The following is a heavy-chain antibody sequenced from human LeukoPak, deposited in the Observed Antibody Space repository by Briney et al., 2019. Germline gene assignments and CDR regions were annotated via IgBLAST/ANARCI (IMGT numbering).Heavy chain of an antibody. V-gene: IGHV4-59*12. CDR2: IYYSGST. Sequence: SETLSLTCTVSGGSISSYYWSWIRQPPGKGLEWIGYIYYSGSTNYNPSLKSRVTISVDTSKNQFSLKLSSVTAADTAVYYCARETQQLPAGGMDVWGQGTTVTVSS. J-gene: IGHJ6*02. CDR3: ARETQQLPAGGMDV. D-gene: IGHD6-13*01. CDR1: GGSISSYY.